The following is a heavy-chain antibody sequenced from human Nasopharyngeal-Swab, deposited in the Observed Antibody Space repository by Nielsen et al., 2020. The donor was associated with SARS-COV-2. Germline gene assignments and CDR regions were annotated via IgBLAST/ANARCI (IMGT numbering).Heavy chain of an antibody. J-gene: IGHJ5*02. CDR3: ARRAARDGYNYEVDP. V-gene: IGHV5-51*01. Sequence: GGSLRLSCMASGYSFVNHWIGWVRQKPGKGLEWMGMVYPGNSEVAYSPSFQGRVTISADKSINTAYLQWNSLRASDTAMYFCARRAARDGYNYEVDPWGQGTLVTVSS. D-gene: IGHD5-24*01. CDR2: VYPGNSEV. CDR1: GYSFVNHW.